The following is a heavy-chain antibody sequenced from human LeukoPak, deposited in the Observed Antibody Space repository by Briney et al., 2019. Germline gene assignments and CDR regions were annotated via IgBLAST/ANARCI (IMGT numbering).Heavy chain of an antibody. CDR2: IYYSGST. J-gene: IGHJ3*02. Sequence: SETLSLTCTVSGGSISSSSYYWGWIRQPPGKGLEWIGYIYYSGSTNYNPSLKSRVTISIDTSKNQFSLKLDSVTAADTAMYYCARHQELGFYDAFDIWGQGTMLTVSS. V-gene: IGHV4-61*05. D-gene: IGHD7-27*01. CDR3: ARHQELGFYDAFDI. CDR1: GGSISSSSYY.